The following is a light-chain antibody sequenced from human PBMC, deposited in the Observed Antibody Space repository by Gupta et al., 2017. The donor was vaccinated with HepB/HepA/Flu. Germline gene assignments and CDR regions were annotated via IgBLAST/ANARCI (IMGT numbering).Light chain of an antibody. Sequence: DIVMTQSPATLSVSPGDRATLSCRASQSVGTNLAWYQQRPGQAPRLLIYRATARATGVPARFSGSGSGTEFTLSISSRQSDDIAVYYCQQHDNSPPWTFGQGTKVEIK. V-gene: IGKV3-15*01. CDR3: QQHDNSPPWT. J-gene: IGKJ1*01. CDR2: RAT. CDR1: QSVGTN.